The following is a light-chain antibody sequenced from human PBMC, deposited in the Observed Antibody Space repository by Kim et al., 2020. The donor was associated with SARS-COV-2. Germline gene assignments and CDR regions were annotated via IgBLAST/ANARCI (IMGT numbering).Light chain of an antibody. CDR1: KLGDKF. J-gene: IGLJ2*01. CDR2: QDS. CDR3: QAWDSSTAW. Sequence: SYELTQPSSVSVSPGQTASITCSGDKLGDKFACWYQQKPGQSPVLVIYQDSKRPSGIPERFSGSNSGNTATLTISGTQAMDEADYYCQAWDSSTAWIGGGTQLTVL. V-gene: IGLV3-1*01.